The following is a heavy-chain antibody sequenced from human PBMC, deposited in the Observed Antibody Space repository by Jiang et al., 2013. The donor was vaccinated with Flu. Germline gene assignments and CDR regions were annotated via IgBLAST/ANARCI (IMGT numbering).Heavy chain of an antibody. D-gene: IGHD2-8*02. Sequence: VQLLESGGGVVLPGRSLRLSCVASGFPFAGYGMHWVRQAPGKGLGWVAFISYDGVLKYYADSVKGRFTISRDNSENTMNLQVSSLRTDDTAVYYCAKDRGHWYYSDVWGQGTPGHRLL. CDR3: AKDRGHWYYSDV. V-gene: IGHV3-30*18. J-gene: IGHJ4*02. CDR2: ISYDGVLK. CDR1: GFPFAGYG.